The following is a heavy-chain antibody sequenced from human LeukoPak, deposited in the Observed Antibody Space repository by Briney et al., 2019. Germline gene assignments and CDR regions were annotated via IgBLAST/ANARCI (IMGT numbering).Heavy chain of an antibody. Sequence: SETLSLTCTVSGGSISSYYWSWIRQPAGKGLEWIGCIYTSGSTNYSPSLKSRVTMSVDTSKNQFSPNLSSVTAADTAVYYCARDMYYYSRTGFDPWGQGTLVTVSS. CDR3: ARDMYYYSRTGFDP. V-gene: IGHV4-4*07. CDR1: GGSISSYY. D-gene: IGHD3-10*01. J-gene: IGHJ5*02. CDR2: IYTSGST.